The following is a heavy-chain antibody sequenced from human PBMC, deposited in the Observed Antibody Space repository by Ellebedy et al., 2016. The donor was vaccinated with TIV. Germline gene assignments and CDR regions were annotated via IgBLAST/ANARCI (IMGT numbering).Heavy chain of an antibody. CDR3: VRGAVAGIRAYDS. Sequence: GESLKISCAASGFPFSSHWMHWVRQAPGKGPVWVARIYGDGRTTSYADSVKGRFTRSSDNAKNTVSLQMNSLTGEDTDESACVRGAVAGIRAYDSWGVGTLVTVSS. D-gene: IGHD6-19*01. V-gene: IGHV3-74*01. J-gene: IGHJ4*02. CDR2: IYGDGRTT. CDR1: GFPFSSHW.